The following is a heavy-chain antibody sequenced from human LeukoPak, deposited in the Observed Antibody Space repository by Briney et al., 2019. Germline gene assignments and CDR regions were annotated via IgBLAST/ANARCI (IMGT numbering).Heavy chain of an antibody. CDR2: IYPGDSDT. Sequence: GESLKISCKGSGYNFTIYWIGWVRQMPGKGLEWMGIIYPGDSDTRYSPSFQGQVTISADKSISTAYLQWSSLKASDTAMYYCAIFDFLFGEIDNWFDPWGQGTQVTVSS. V-gene: IGHV5-51*01. CDR1: GYNFTIYW. D-gene: IGHD3-16*01. CDR3: AIFDFLFGEIDNWFDP. J-gene: IGHJ5*02.